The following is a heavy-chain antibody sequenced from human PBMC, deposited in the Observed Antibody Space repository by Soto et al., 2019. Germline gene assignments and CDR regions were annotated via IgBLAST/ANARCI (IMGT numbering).Heavy chain of an antibody. J-gene: IGHJ4*02. CDR3: ERDHGVVVTATGVGGY. CDR1: GCTFSSFW. D-gene: IGHD2-15*01. CDR2: INPDGGRT. Sequence: PGGPLRLSCAASGCTFSSFWLRWVRQAQGEGLVWVSRINPDGGRTNYADSVKGRFTISRDNTENTLYLQMESLRPEDTAVYYCERDHGVVVTATGVGGYWGQGSLVTVSS. V-gene: IGHV3-74*01.